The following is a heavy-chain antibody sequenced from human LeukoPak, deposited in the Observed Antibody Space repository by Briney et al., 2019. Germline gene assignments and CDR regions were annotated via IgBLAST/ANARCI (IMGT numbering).Heavy chain of an antibody. CDR1: RFSFSDSY. V-gene: IGHV3-11*05. D-gene: IGHD4-23*01. CDR3: ARAVGRGPGGHSDY. CDR2: INSSGDYT. Sequence: GGSLRLSCAASRFSFSDSYMSWIRQAPGKGLEWVSYINSSGDYTAYADSVQGRFTISRDNAKNSLYLQVNSLRADDTAVYYCARAVGRGPGGHSDYWGQGALVSVSS. J-gene: IGHJ4*02.